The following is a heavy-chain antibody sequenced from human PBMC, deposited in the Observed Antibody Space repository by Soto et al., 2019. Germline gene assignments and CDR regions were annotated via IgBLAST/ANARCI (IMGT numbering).Heavy chain of an antibody. V-gene: IGHV1-18*01. CDR2: ISAYNGNT. CDR3: ARGAGYCSGGSCYSSPHIFDY. D-gene: IGHD2-15*01. CDR1: GYTFTSYG. J-gene: IGHJ4*02. Sequence: GASVKVSCKASGYTFTSYGISWVRQAPGQGLEWMGWISAYNGNTNYAQKLQGRVTMTTDTSTSTAYMELRSLRSDDTAVYYCARGAGYCSGGSCYSSPHIFDYWGQGTLVTVSS.